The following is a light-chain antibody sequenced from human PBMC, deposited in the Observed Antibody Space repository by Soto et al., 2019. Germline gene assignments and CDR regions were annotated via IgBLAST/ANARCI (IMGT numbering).Light chain of an antibody. Sequence: QSVLTQPASVSVSPGQSITISCTGTSSDVGGYNYVSWYQQHPGKAPKLMIYDVTNRPSGVSNRFSGSKSGNTVSLTISGLQAEDEADYYCGSYTSSSTYVFGTGTKVTVL. CDR2: DVT. CDR3: GSYTSSSTYV. CDR1: SSDVGGYNY. V-gene: IGLV2-14*01. J-gene: IGLJ1*01.